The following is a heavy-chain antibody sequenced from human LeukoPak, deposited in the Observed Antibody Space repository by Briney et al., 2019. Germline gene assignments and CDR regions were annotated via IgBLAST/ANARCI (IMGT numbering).Heavy chain of an antibody. J-gene: IGHJ4*02. V-gene: IGHV3-30-3*01. CDR2: MSADGNAM. CDR1: GFTFTAYL. CDR3: VRESEYYFDHSASFDY. D-gene: IGHD3-22*01. Sequence: GGSLRLSCAASGFTFTAYLIHWVRQAPGKGLEWVAVMSADGNAMFYADSVKGRFTISRDNSKNTLYLQMNSLRAEDTAVYYCVRESEYYFDHSASFDYWGQGTLVTVSS.